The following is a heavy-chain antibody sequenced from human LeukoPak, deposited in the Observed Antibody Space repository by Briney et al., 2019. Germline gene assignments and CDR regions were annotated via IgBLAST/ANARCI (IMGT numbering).Heavy chain of an antibody. CDR3: ASYRCGGNSMSSDY. V-gene: IGHV4-59*01. D-gene: IGHD4-23*01. J-gene: IGHJ4*02. Sequence: PSETLSLTCTVSGGSISSYYWSWIRHPPGKGLEWFGYIYYSGSTNYNPSLKSRVTISVDTSKNQFSMKLSSVTVAATAVYYCASYRCGGNSMSSDYWGQGTLVTVSS. CDR2: IYYSGST. CDR1: GGSISSYY.